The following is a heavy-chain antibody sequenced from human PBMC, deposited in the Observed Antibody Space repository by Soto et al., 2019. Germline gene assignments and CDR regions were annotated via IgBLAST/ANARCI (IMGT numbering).Heavy chain of an antibody. D-gene: IGHD3-3*01. V-gene: IGHV3-30*03. CDR2: ISYDGSKQ. CDR1: GFTFSTHG. J-gene: IGHJ4*02. CDR3: ARRRFLDSPLDF. Sequence: QVQLVESGGGVVQPGRSLRLSCSVSGFTFSTHGMHWVRQAPGKGLAWVAFISYDGSKQYYEDSVRGRFTISRANSNNTLYLQMNNMTREDTAVYFCARRRFLDSPLDFWGQGTLVTVSS.